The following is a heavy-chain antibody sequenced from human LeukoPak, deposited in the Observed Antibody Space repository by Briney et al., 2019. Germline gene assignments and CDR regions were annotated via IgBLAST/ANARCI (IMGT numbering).Heavy chain of an antibody. V-gene: IGHV3-48*01. CDR1: GFTFSSYS. Sequence: GGSLRLSCAASGFTFSSYSMNWVRQAPGKGLEWVSYISSSSSTIYYADSVKGRFTISRDNAKNSLYLQMNSLRAEDTAVYYCARGPPLQGVNWFDPWGQGTLVTVSS. CDR3: ARGPPLQGVNWFDP. J-gene: IGHJ5*02. D-gene: IGHD3-16*01. CDR2: ISSSSSTI.